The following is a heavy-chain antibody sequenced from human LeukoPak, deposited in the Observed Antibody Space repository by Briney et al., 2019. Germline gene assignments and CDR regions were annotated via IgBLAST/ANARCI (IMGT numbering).Heavy chain of an antibody. CDR2: INHSGST. CDR1: GGSFSGYY. CDR3: ARVGYCSSTSCYTGYYYMDV. V-gene: IGHV4-34*01. J-gene: IGHJ6*03. D-gene: IGHD2-2*02. Sequence: TSETLSLTCAVYGGSFSGYYWSWIRQPPGKGLEWIGEINHSGSTNYNPSLKSRVTISVDTSKNQFSLKLSSVTAADTAVYYCARVGYCSSTSCYTGYYYMDVWGKGTTVTVSS.